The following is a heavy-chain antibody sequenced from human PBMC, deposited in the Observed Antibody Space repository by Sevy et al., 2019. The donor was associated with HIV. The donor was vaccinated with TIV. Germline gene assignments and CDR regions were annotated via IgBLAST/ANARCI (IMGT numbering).Heavy chain of an antibody. V-gene: IGHV3-21*01. CDR3: AGDGLMITFGGVIVKSYFDY. CDR1: GFTFSSYS. J-gene: IGHJ4*02. Sequence: GESLKISCAASGFTFSSYSMNWVRQAPGKGLEWVSSISSSSSYIYYADSVKGRFTISRDNAKNSLYLQMNSLRAEDTAVYYCAGDGLMITFGGVIVKSYFDYWGQGTLVTVSS. CDR2: ISSSSSYI. D-gene: IGHD3-16*02.